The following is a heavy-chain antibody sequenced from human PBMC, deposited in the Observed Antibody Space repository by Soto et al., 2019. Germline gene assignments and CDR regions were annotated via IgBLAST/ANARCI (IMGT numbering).Heavy chain of an antibody. J-gene: IGHJ4*02. V-gene: IGHV3-23*05. CDR1: GFTLTTFG. CDR3: GKRQRGDGFGVDF. Sequence: EVQLLESGGGLVQPGQSLRLSCVASGFTLTTFGMMWVRQAPGKGLEWVSGNDSNGGYTYYADSVKGRFTISRDNSQNTLYLQLNSLRVEDTALYFCGKRQRGDGFGVDFWGRGTLVTVSS. D-gene: IGHD3-10*01. CDR2: NDSNGGYT.